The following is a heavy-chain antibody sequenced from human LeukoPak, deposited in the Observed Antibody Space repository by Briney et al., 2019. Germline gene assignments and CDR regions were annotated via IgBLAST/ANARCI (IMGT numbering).Heavy chain of an antibody. CDR1: GFTVSSNY. Sequence: PGGSLRLSCAVSGFTVSSNYMSWVRQAPGKGLEWVSVIYSGGSTYYADSVKGRFTISRDNSMNTLYLQMNSLRAEDTAVYYCARGGTVVTHDYWGQGTLVTVSS. J-gene: IGHJ4*02. CDR3: ARGGTVVTHDY. D-gene: IGHD4-23*01. V-gene: IGHV3-53*01. CDR2: IYSGGST.